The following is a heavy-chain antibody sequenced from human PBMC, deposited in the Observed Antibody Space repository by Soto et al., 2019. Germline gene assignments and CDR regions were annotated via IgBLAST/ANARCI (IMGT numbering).Heavy chain of an antibody. V-gene: IGHV3-74*01. Sequence: GGSLRLSCAASGFTFSSYWMHWVRQAPGKGLVWVSRINSDGSSTSYADSVKGRFTISRDNAKNTLYLQMNSLRAEDTAVYYCAREPPGRYGMDVWGQGTTVTVSS. J-gene: IGHJ6*02. CDR2: INSDGSST. CDR1: GFTFSSYW. CDR3: AREPPGRYGMDV.